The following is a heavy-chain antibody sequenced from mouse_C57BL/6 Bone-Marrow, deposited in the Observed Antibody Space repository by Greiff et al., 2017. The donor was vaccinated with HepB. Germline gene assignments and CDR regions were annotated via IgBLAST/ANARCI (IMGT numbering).Heavy chain of an antibody. J-gene: IGHJ4*01. V-gene: IGHV2-2*01. CDR2: IWSGGST. CDR1: GFSLTSYG. Sequence: VKLVESGPGLVQPSQSLSIACTVSGFSLTSYGVHWVRQSPGKGLEWLGVIWSGGSTDYNAAFISRLSISKDNSKSQVFFKMNSLQADDTAIYYCARKLYYGYYYAMDYWGQGTSVTVSS. CDR3: ARKLYYGYYYAMDY. D-gene: IGHD1-2*01.